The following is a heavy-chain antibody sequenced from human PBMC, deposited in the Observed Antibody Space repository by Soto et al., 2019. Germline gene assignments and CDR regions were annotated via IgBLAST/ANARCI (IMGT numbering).Heavy chain of an antibody. J-gene: IGHJ4*02. CDR2: TYYRSTWYN. CDR3: ARSPRLEGEEFDY. V-gene: IGHV6-1*01. Sequence: PSQTLSLTCVISGFSVSSDSAAWNWIRQSPSRGLEWLGRTYYRSTWYNEYAEFVKSRIIINPDTSKNQFSLQLNSMTPDDTAVYFCARSPRLEGEEFDYWGQGTPVTVSS. D-gene: IGHD3-16*01. CDR1: GFSVSSDSAA.